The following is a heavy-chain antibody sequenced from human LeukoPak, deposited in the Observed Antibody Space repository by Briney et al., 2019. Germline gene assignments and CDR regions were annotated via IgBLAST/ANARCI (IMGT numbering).Heavy chain of an antibody. CDR1: GYPISSPYY. CDR2: IHHTGSS. Sequence: SETLSLTCVVSGYPISSPYYWGWVRQPPGKGPECIGSIHHTGSSYYDPSLQSRVTISIDTSRNQFSLKLRFLSAADTAVYYCARLGYCSRTGCYLESWGQGTLVTVSS. J-gene: IGHJ4*02. D-gene: IGHD2-2*01. V-gene: IGHV4-38-2*01. CDR3: ARLGYCSRTGCYLES.